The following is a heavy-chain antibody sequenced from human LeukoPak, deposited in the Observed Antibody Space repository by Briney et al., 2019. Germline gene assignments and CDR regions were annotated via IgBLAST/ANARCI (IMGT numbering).Heavy chain of an antibody. CDR1: GGSISSSSYY. D-gene: IGHD6-19*01. J-gene: IGHJ4*02. V-gene: IGHV4-39*01. Sequence: SETLSLTCTVSGGSISSSSYYWGWIRQPPGKGLEWIGSIYYSGSTYHNPSLKSRVTISVDTSKNQFSLKLSSVTAADTAVYYCARHSAAVAGIDYWGQGTLVTVSS. CDR3: ARHSAAVAGIDY. CDR2: IYYSGST.